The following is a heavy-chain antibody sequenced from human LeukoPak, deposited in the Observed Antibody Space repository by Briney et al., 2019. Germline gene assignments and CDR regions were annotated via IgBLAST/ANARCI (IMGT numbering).Heavy chain of an antibody. V-gene: IGHV3-23*01. CDR1: GFSFSNFA. D-gene: IGHD3-10*01. CDR2: ISGSGGST. CDR3: AKAHYGSGSYYDD. J-gene: IGHJ4*02. Sequence: PGGSLRLSCEVSGFSFSNFAMSWVRQAAGKGLEWVSAISGSGGSTYYAGSVQGRFTISRDNSKNTLYLQMNSLRAEDTAVYYCAKAHYGSGSYYDDWGQGTLVTVSS.